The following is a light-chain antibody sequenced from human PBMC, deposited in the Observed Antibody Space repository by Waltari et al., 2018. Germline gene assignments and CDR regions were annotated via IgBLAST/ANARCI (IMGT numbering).Light chain of an antibody. CDR1: SSDVGGYNY. CDR2: DVS. CDR3: CSFAGSHTYVV. V-gene: IGLV2-11*01. Sequence: QSALTQPRSVSGSPGQSVTISCTGTSSDVGGYNYVSWYQQHPGKAPKLLIYDVSKRPPGVPDRFSGSKSGNTASLTISGLQTEDEADYYCCSFAGSHTYVVFGGGTKLTVL. J-gene: IGLJ2*01.